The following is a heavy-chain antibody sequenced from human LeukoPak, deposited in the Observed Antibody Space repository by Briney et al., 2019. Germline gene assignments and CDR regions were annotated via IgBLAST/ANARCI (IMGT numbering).Heavy chain of an antibody. J-gene: IGHJ4*02. Sequence: ASVKVSCKASGYTFTSYGISWVRQAPGQELEWMGWISAYNGNTNYAQKLQGRVTMTTDTSTSTAYMELRSLRSDDTAVYYCARAGRSSTSCYTSPVGYWGQGTLVTVSS. CDR1: GYTFTSYG. CDR2: ISAYNGNT. D-gene: IGHD2-2*02. V-gene: IGHV1-18*01. CDR3: ARAGRSSTSCYTSPVGY.